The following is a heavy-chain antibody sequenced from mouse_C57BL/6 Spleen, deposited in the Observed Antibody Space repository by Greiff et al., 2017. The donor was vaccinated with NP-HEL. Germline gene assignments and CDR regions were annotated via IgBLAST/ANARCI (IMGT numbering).Heavy chain of an antibody. CDR3: ARSYDYDESYFDY. Sequence: QVQLQQPGAELVKPGASVKLSCKASGYTFTSYWMHWVKQRPGQGLEWIGMIHPNSGSTNYNEKFKSKATLTVDKSSSPAYMQLSSLTSEDSAVYYCARSYDYDESYFDYWGQGSTLTVSS. V-gene: IGHV1-64*01. J-gene: IGHJ2*01. D-gene: IGHD2-4*01. CDR1: GYTFTSYW. CDR2: IHPNSGST.